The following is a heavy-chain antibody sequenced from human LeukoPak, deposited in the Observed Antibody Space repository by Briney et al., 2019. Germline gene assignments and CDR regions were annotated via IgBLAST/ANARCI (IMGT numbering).Heavy chain of an antibody. CDR2: ISYDGSNK. J-gene: IGHJ4*02. Sequence: GGSLRLSCAASGFTFSSYAMHWVRQAPGKGLEWVAVISYDGSNKYYADSVKGRFTISRDNSKNTLYLQMNSLRAEDTAVYYCAKKSGTSSPWFDYWGQGTLVTVSS. CDR3: AKKSGTSSPWFDY. CDR1: GFTFSSYA. D-gene: IGHD1-26*01. V-gene: IGHV3-30-3*02.